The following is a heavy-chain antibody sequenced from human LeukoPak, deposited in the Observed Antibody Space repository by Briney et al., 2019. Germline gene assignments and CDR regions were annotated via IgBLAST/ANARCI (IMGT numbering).Heavy chain of an antibody. Sequence: PSQTLSLTCAVSGGSISSGGYSWSWIRQPPGKGLEWIGYIYYSGSTYYNPSLKSRVTISVDTSKNQFSLKLSSVTAADTTVYYCARVERYGDYFHYYMDVWGKGTAVTVSS. V-gene: IGHV4-30-4*07. CDR1: GGSISSGGYS. CDR3: ARVERYGDYFHYYMDV. CDR2: IYYSGST. D-gene: IGHD4-17*01. J-gene: IGHJ6*03.